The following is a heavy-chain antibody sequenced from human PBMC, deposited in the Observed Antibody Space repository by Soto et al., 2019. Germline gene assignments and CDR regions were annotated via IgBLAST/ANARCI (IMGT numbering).Heavy chain of an antibody. CDR3: SGTNSGYDSPYHFGH. J-gene: IGHJ4*02. D-gene: IGHD5-12*01. CDR2: SDHSGST. CDR1: SFSISSSNW. Sequence: SESLSLTCAFSSFSISSSNWWCWVRHPPGKGLEGIAESDHSGSTNYKQSLKSRVTISGDKPKSQFSLKMSYVTAADTAVYYCSGTNSGYDSPYHFGHRGQGTLVNVSS. V-gene: IGHV4-4*02.